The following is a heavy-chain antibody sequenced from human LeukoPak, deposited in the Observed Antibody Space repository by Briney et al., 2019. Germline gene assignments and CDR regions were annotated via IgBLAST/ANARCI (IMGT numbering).Heavy chain of an antibody. D-gene: IGHD1-26*01. CDR2: IKQDGSER. Sequence: PGGSLRLSCAAAGFTFSSHWMSWVRQAPGKGLGWVANIKQDGSERYYVDSVKGRFTISRDNAKNSLYLQMNSLRAEDTAVYYCARGGSYSFRSAFDIWGQGTMVTVSS. CDR1: GFTFSSHW. CDR3: ARGGSYSFRSAFDI. V-gene: IGHV3-7*01. J-gene: IGHJ3*02.